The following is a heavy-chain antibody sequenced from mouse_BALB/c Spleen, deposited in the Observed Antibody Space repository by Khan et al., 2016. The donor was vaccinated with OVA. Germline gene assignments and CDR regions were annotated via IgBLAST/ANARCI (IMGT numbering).Heavy chain of an antibody. CDR2: IDYSGNT. CDR3: ARKDYYDYDPFPY. CDR1: GYSITSEYA. V-gene: IGHV3-2*02. Sequence: EVQLQESGPGLVKPSLSLSLTFTVTGYSITSEYAWNWIRQFPGNKLEWMGYIDYSGNTRFNPSLKSRTSITRDTFKNQFFLQLNSVTAEDTATYYCARKDYYDYDPFPYWGQGTLVTVSA. D-gene: IGHD2-4*01. J-gene: IGHJ3*01.